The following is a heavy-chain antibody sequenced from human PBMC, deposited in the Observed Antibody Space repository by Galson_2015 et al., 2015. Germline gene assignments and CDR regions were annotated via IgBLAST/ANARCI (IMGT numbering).Heavy chain of an antibody. Sequence: SLRLSCAASGFGFSSYWMTWVRQAPGKGLEWVANIKQDGNEKYYADSVKGRFTIFRDNAKNLLYLQMNNLRVEHTAVYYCARRGPFPAWGRGTLVTVSS. CDR1: GFGFSSYW. D-gene: IGHD3-10*01. CDR3: ARRGPFPA. V-gene: IGHV3-7*01. CDR2: IKQDGNEK. J-gene: IGHJ5*02.